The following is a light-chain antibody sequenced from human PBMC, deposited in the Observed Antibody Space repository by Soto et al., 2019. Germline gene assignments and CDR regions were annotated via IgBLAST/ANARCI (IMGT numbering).Light chain of an antibody. CDR1: QSVSSN. V-gene: IGKV3-15*01. CDR3: QQYNNWPRT. CDR2: GAS. J-gene: IGKJ1*01. Sequence: EIVMTQSPATLSVSPLERATLXGRASQSVSSNLAWYQQKPGQAPRLLIYGASTRATGIPARFSGSGSGTEFTLTISSLQSEDFAVYYCQQYNNWPRTFGQGTKVDIK.